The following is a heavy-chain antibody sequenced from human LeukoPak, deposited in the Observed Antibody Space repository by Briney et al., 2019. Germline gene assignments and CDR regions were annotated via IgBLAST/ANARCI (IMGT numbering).Heavy chain of an antibody. D-gene: IGHD6-19*01. CDR1: GGFISSFY. J-gene: IGHJ4*02. CDR3: ARGVSGPTNFDY. Sequence: SETLSLTCTVSGGFISSFYWSWIRQPAEERLEWIGRIYNSGSTNYNPSLKSRVTMSVDTSKNQFSLKLTSVTAADTAVYYCARGVSGPTNFDYWGQGTLVTVSS. V-gene: IGHV4-4*07. CDR2: IYNSGST.